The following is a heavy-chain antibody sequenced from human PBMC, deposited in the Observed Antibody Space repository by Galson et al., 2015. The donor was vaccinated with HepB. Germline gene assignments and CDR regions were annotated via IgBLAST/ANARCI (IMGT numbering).Heavy chain of an antibody. V-gene: IGHV3-72*01. Sequence: SLRLSCAASGFTFSDHYMDWVRQAPGKGLEWVGRTRNKANSYTTEYAASVKGRFTISRDDSKNSLYLQMNSLKTEDTAVYYCAREPYDYVWGSYRYRPGAFDYWGQGTLVTVSS. CDR2: TRNKANSYTT. CDR1: GFTFSDHY. J-gene: IGHJ4*02. D-gene: IGHD3-16*02. CDR3: AREPYDYVWGSYRYRPGAFDY.